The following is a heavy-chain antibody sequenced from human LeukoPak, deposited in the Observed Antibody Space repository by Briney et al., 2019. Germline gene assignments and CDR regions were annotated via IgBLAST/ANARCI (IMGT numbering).Heavy chain of an antibody. CDR3: ARLGRGGVAVKSL. CDR2: ISYSGNT. Sequence: SETLSLTCTVSGGSISSSSYNWGWIRQPPGKGLEWIGSISYSGNTYYSPSLKSRVTISVDTSRNQFSLKLTSVTAADTAVYYCARLGRGGVAVKSLWGQGTLVTVSS. V-gene: IGHV4-39*01. D-gene: IGHD6-19*01. CDR1: GGSISSSSYN. J-gene: IGHJ4*02.